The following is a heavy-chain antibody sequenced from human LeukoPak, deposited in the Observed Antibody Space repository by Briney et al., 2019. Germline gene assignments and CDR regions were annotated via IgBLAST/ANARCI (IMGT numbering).Heavy chain of an antibody. J-gene: IGHJ3*02. CDR2: IYYRGST. CDR3: ATLQFPYYYDSSGYGWDAFDI. Sequence: KPSETPSPTWTGPGGSISSFYWRWIRQPPRKGPEWVGDIYYRGSTNYNPSLKSRVTISVDTSKNQFSLKLSSVAAADTAVYYCATLQFPYYYDSSGYGWDAFDIWGQGTMVTVSS. V-gene: IGHV4-59*01. CDR1: GGSISSFY. D-gene: IGHD3-22*01.